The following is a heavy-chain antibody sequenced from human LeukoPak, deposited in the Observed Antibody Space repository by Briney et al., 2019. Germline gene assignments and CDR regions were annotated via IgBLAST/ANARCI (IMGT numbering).Heavy chain of an antibody. J-gene: IGHJ4*02. Sequence: ASVKVSCKASGYTFTSYGISWVRQAPGQGREGMGWISAYNGNTNYAQKLQGRVTMTTDTSTRTAYMELRSLRSDDTAVYYCARETMVRGVIITYFDYWGQGTLVTVSS. CDR2: ISAYNGNT. CDR1: GYTFTSYG. D-gene: IGHD3-10*01. CDR3: ARETMVRGVIITYFDY. V-gene: IGHV1-18*04.